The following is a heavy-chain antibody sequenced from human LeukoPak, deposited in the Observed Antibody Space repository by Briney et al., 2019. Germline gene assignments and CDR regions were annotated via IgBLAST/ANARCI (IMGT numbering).Heavy chain of an antibody. V-gene: IGHV4-39*01. CDR1: DGSISSSSYY. Sequence: SESLSLTCTVSDGSISSSSYYSGWIRQPPGKGREWIGSIYYSGSTYYNPSLKSRVTISVDTSKNQFSLKLSSVTAADTAVYYCARHSSGYYPGAFDIWGQGTMVTVSS. D-gene: IGHD3-22*01. CDR2: IYYSGST. J-gene: IGHJ3*02. CDR3: ARHSSGYYPGAFDI.